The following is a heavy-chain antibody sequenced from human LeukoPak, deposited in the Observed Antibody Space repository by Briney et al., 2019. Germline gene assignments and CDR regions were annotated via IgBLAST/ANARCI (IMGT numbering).Heavy chain of an antibody. CDR2: IIPILGIA. Sequence: GASVKVSCKASGGTFSSYAISWVRQAPGQGLEWMGRIIPILGIANYAQKLQGRVTITADKSTSTAYMDLNSLRSDDTALYYCARVLDGDSSGYSVWFDPWGQGTLVTVSS. D-gene: IGHD3-22*01. V-gene: IGHV1-69*04. CDR1: GGTFSSYA. CDR3: ARVLDGDSSGYSVWFDP. J-gene: IGHJ5*02.